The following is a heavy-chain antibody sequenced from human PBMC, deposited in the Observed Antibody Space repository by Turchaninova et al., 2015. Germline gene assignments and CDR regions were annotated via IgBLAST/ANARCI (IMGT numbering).Heavy chain of an antibody. V-gene: IGHV3-53*01. D-gene: IGHD1-1*01. CDR1: GFTVSRNY. CDR2: IYSAGST. CDR3: ASSGTWREMGY. J-gene: IGHJ4*02. Sequence: EVQLVESGGGLIQPWGSLRLSCAASGFTVSRNYMSWVRQAPGQGLEWVSVIYSAGSTYYADSVKGRLTISRDNSENTLYLQMNSLRAEDTAVYYCASSGTWREMGYWGQGTLVTVSS.